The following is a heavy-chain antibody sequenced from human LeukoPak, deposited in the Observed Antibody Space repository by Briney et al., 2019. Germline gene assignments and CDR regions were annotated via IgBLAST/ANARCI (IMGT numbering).Heavy chain of an antibody. CDR1: GFTFSDHY. CDR3: TTALFCTNGVCWDMDV. D-gene: IGHD2-8*01. Sequence: GGSLRLSCAASGFTFSDHYMDWDRQAPGKGLEWLGRIRSKPNSYTTEYAASVKGRFTISRDDSKNSLYLQMNSLKSEDTAVYYCTTALFCTNGVCWDMDVWGKGTTVTVSS. J-gene: IGHJ6*03. CDR2: IRSKPNSYTT. V-gene: IGHV3-72*01.